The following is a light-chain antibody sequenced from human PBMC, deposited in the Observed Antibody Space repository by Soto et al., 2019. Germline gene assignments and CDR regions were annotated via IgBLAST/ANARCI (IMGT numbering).Light chain of an antibody. CDR2: GAS. CDR1: QSVSSN. J-gene: IGKJ1*01. Sequence: EIVMTQSPATVSVSPGERATLSCRASQSVSSNLAWYQQKPGQAPRLLIYGASTRATGFSVRFSGSGSGTEFTLTINSLQSEDFAVYFCQQYKNWPLTFGQGTKVEIK. CDR3: QQYKNWPLT. V-gene: IGKV3-15*01.